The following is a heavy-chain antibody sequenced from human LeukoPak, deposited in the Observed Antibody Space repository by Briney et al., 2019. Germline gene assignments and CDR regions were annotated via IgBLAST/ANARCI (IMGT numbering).Heavy chain of an antibody. CDR1: GFTFSSYA. CDR2: INWNGGSS. Sequence: GGSLRLSCAASGFTFSSYAMSWVRQAPGKGLEWVSGINWNGGSSGYADSVKGRLTISRDNAKNSLYLQMNSLRAEDTALYYCARGSGYSSGWYWYFDLWGRGTLVTVSS. CDR3: ARGSGYSSGWYWYFDL. V-gene: IGHV3-20*04. D-gene: IGHD6-19*01. J-gene: IGHJ2*01.